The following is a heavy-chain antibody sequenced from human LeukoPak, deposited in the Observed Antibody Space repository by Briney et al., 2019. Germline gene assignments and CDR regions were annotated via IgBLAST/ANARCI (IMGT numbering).Heavy chain of an antibody. D-gene: IGHD3-16*01. J-gene: IGHJ5*02. CDR3: ARGLGYEGEVWFDP. Sequence: SETLSLTCAVYGRSLNGYYWSCTRHPPGKALEWIGEINHSGSTKYNPSLKSRVTISLDTSKNQFSLKLSSVTAADTAVYYCARGLGYEGEVWFDPWAQGTLVTVSS. V-gene: IGHV4-34*01. CDR2: INHSGST. CDR1: GRSLNGYY.